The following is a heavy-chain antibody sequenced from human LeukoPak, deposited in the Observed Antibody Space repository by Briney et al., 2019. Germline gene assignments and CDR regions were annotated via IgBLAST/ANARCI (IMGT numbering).Heavy chain of an antibody. J-gene: IGHJ4*02. Sequence: PGGSLRLSCAASGFTFSTYNMNWVRQAPGKGLEWIGSIYYSGSTYYNPSLKSRVTISVDTSKNQFSLKLSSVTAADTAVYYCARLYGSGSSLYFDYWGQGTLVTVSS. D-gene: IGHD3-10*01. V-gene: IGHV4-38-2*01. CDR3: ARLYGSGSSLYFDY. CDR2: IYYSGST. CDR1: GFTFSTYN.